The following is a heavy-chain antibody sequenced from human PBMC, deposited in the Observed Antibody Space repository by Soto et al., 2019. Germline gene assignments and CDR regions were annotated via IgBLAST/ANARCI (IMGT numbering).Heavy chain of an antibody. CDR1: GFTFNNYA. CDR2: IPHDGSIE. D-gene: IGHD3-16*01. J-gene: IGHJ3*02. CDR3: ARDSRSTGQGAFDI. V-gene: IGHV3-30*03. Sequence: QAQLVESGGGVVQPGRSLRLSCAASGFTFNNYAMHWVRQAPGKGLERVAVIPHDGSIEYYPDSVKGRFTISRDNSKNTLYLEMNSLRAEDTAVYYCARDSRSTGQGAFDIWGQGTMVIVSS.